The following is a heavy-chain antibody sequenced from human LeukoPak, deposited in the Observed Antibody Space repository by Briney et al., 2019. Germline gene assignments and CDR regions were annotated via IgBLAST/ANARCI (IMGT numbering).Heavy chain of an antibody. CDR3: VRDGGTYYSDSSGYWYFDL. J-gene: IGHJ2*01. CDR1: GYTFSNYG. Sequence: ASVKVSCKASGYTFSNYGLSWVRQAPGQGPEWMGWINGYNGDTNYEEKLQGRLTMTTDTSTSTAYMELRSLRSDDTAVYYCVRDGGTYYSDSSGYWYFDLWGRGTLVTVSS. CDR2: INGYNGDT. V-gene: IGHV1-18*01. D-gene: IGHD3-22*01.